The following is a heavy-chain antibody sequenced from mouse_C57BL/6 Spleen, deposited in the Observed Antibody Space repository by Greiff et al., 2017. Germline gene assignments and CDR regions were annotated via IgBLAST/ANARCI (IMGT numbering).Heavy chain of an antibody. Sequence: VQLQQSGPGLVQPSQSLSITCTVSGFSLTSYGVHWVRQSPGKGLEWLGVIWRGGSTDYNAAFMSRLGITKDNSKSQVFFKMNSLQADDTAIYYCATGYFDVWGPGTTVTVSS. CDR2: IWRGGST. CDR3: ATGYFDV. J-gene: IGHJ1*01. V-gene: IGHV2-5*01. CDR1: GFSLTSYG.